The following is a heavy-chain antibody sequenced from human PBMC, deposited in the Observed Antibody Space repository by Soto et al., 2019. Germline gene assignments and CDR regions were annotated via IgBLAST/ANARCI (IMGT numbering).Heavy chain of an antibody. V-gene: IGHV1-69*13. D-gene: IGHD3-22*01. CDR2: IIPIFGTA. CDR3: AMPLDYYDSSGYFDY. J-gene: IGHJ4*02. CDR1: GGTFSRYA. Sequence: ASVKVSFKASGGTFSRYAISWLRQAPGQGLEWMGGIIPIFGTANYAQKFQGRVTITADESTSTAYMELSSLRSEDTAVYYCAMPLDYYDSSGYFDYWGQGTLVTVSS.